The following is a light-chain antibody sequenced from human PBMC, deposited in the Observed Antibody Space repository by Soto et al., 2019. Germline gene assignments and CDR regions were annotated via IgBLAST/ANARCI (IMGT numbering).Light chain of an antibody. V-gene: IGKV3-20*01. CDR2: GAS. Sequence: EIVLTQSPGTLSLSPGERATLSCRASQSVSKNFLAWYQQKPGQAPMLLISGASNRATGIPDRFRGSGSGTDFSLTIDRLEPEDLAVYFGNQYGSSPPTFGGGTKVAIK. J-gene: IGKJ4*01. CDR1: QSVSKNF. CDR3: NQYGSSPPT.